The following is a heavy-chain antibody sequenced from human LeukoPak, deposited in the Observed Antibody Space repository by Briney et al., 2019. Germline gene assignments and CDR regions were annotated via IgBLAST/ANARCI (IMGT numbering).Heavy chain of an antibody. Sequence: PGGSLRLSCAASGFTFSSYAMSWVRQAPGKGLEWVSAISGSGGSTYYADSVKGRFTISRDNSENTLYLQMNSLRAEDTAVYYCAKDPNNYYDSSGYYFNHFDYWGQGTLVTVSS. CDR3: AKDPNNYYDSSGYYFNHFDY. CDR2: ISGSGGST. CDR1: GFTFSSYA. J-gene: IGHJ4*02. V-gene: IGHV3-23*01. D-gene: IGHD3-22*01.